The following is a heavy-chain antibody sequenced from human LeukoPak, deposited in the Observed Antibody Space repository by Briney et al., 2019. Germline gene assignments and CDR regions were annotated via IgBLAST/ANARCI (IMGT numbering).Heavy chain of an antibody. J-gene: IGHJ5*02. CDR2: IYHSGST. D-gene: IGHD3-10*01. CDR3: ARGILDGTMVRGVIEVTTWFDP. Sequence: SQTLSFTCTVSGGSISSGGYYWSWIRQPPGKGLEWIGYIYHSGSTYYNPSLKSRVTISVDTSKNQFSLKLSSVTAADTAVYYCARGILDGTMVRGVIEVTTWFDPWGQGTLVTVSS. CDR1: GGSISSGGYY. V-gene: IGHV4-30-2*01.